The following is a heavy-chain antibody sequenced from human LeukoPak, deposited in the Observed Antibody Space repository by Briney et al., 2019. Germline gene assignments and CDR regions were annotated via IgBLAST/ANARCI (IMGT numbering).Heavy chain of an antibody. CDR2: INHSGST. V-gene: IGHV4-34*01. Sequence: SGTLSLTCAVYGGSFSGYYWSWIRQPPGKGLEWIGEINHSGSTNYNPSLKSRVTISVDTSKNQFSLKLSSVTAADTAVYYCARRSPHNYYGSGSYYSYFDYWGQGTLVTVSS. D-gene: IGHD3-10*01. J-gene: IGHJ4*02. CDR3: ARRSPHNYYGSGSYYSYFDY. CDR1: GGSFSGYY.